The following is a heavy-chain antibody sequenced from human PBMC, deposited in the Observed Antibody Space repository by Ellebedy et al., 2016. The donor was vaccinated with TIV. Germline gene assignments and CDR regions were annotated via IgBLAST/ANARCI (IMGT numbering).Heavy chain of an antibody. D-gene: IGHD6-6*01. V-gene: IGHV1-2*02. J-gene: IGHJ4*02. Sequence: ASVKVSCKASGYTFTGYYMHWVRQAPGQGLEWMGWINPNSGGTNYAQKFQGRVTMTRDTSISTAYMELSRLRSDDTAMYYCARREGSSSSMDYWGQGTLVTVSS. CDR2: INPNSGGT. CDR3: ARREGSSSSMDY. CDR1: GYTFTGYY.